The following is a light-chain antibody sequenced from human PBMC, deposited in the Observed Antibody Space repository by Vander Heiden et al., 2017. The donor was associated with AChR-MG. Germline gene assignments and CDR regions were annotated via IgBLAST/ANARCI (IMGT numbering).Light chain of an antibody. J-gene: IGKJ1*01. CDR1: QSVSSNF. CDR2: GAS. Sequence: EVVLTQSPATLSLSPGEGATLSCRASQSVSSNFLAWYQQKPGQAPRLLIYGASSRATAIPDRFSGSGSGTDFTLTITRLEPEDFAVYYCLPYGSSAGTFGQRTKVEIK. CDR3: LPYGSSAGT. V-gene: IGKV3-20*01.